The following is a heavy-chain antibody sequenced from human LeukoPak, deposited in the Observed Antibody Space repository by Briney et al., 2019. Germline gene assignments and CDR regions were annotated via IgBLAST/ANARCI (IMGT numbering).Heavy chain of an antibody. Sequence: GGSLRLSCAASGFTFSSYSMNWVRQAPGKGLEWVSYISSSSSTIYYADSVKGRFTISRDNAKNSLYLQMNSLRAEDTAVYYCARERAYDFWSGYYYYYYGMDVWGQGTTVTVSS. V-gene: IGHV3-48*01. CDR1: GFTFSSYS. CDR3: ARERAYDFWSGYYYYYYGMDV. D-gene: IGHD3-3*01. CDR2: ISSSSSTI. J-gene: IGHJ6*02.